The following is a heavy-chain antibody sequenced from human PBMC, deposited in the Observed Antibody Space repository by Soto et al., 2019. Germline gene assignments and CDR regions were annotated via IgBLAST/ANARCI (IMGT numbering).Heavy chain of an antibody. Sequence: VASVKVSCKASGYTFTSYAMHWVRQAPGQRLEWMGWINAGNGNTKYSQKFQGRVTITRDTSASTAYMELSSLRSEDTAVYYCARTEKGSGWNWYFDLWGRGTLVTVSS. J-gene: IGHJ2*01. CDR2: INAGNGNT. D-gene: IGHD6-19*01. V-gene: IGHV1-3*01. CDR1: GYTFTSYA. CDR3: ARTEKGSGWNWYFDL.